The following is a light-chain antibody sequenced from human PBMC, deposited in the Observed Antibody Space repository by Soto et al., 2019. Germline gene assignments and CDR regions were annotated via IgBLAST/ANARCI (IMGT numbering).Light chain of an antibody. CDR3: SSNACSNNLV. CDR1: SSDVGDYNY. Sequence: QSALTQPPSASGTPGQSVTIPCTGTSSDVGDYNYVSWYQQHPGKAPKLVIYEVSRRPSGVPDRFSGSKSGNTASLTVSGLQAEDEADYYCSSNACSNNLVFGGGTKLTVL. V-gene: IGLV2-8*01. CDR2: EVS. J-gene: IGLJ2*01.